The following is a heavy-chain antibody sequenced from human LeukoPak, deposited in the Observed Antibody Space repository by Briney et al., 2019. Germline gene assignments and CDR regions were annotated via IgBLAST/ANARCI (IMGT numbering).Heavy chain of an antibody. J-gene: IGHJ4*02. D-gene: IGHD3-10*01. CDR2: INHSGST. Sequence: PSETLSLTCAVYGGSFSGYYWSWIRQPPGKGLEWIGEINHSGSTTYNPSLKSRVTISVDTSKNQFSLKLSSVTAADTAVYYCARGPGYSGDPEPVDYWGQGTLVTVSS. CDR3: ARGPGYSGDPEPVDY. CDR1: GGSFSGYY. V-gene: IGHV4-34*01.